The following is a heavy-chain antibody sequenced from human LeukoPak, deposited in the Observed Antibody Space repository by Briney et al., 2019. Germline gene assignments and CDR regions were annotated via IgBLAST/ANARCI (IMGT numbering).Heavy chain of an antibody. CDR3: ARPGYGSGSYYAVYDY. CDR1: GGSFSGYY. V-gene: IGHV4-34*01. CDR2: INHSGST. Sequence: TSETLSLTCAVYGGSFSGYYWCWIRQPPGKGLEWIGEINHSGSTNYNPSLKSRVTISVDTSKNQFSLKLSSVTAADTAVYYCARPGYGSGSYYAVYDYWGQGTLVTVSS. J-gene: IGHJ4*02. D-gene: IGHD3-10*01.